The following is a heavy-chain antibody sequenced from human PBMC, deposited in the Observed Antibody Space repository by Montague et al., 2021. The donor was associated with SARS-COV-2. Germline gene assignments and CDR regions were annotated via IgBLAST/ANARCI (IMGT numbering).Heavy chain of an antibody. V-gene: IGHV3-15*01. CDR1: EFDFSHAW. Sequence: SGAEVKKPGESLRLSCAASEFDFSHAWMSWVRQAPGKRLEWVGRIKTKGEGETTDYAVPVRGRFSISRDDAKNTLYLQMNNLKAEDTALYYCTSGYSNGRHDHWGQGTLVTVSS. J-gene: IGHJ4*02. CDR3: TSGYSNGRHDH. CDR2: IKTKGEGETT. D-gene: IGHD5-12*01.